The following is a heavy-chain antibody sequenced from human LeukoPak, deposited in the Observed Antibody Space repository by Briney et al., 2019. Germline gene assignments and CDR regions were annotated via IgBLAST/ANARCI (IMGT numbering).Heavy chain of an antibody. CDR1: GYSFTSYC. CDR3: ARIYYYGSGSRAFDI. J-gene: IGHJ3*02. D-gene: IGHD3-10*01. V-gene: IGHV5-51*01. CDR2: IYPGDSDT. Sequence: GESLKISCKGSGYSFTSYCIGWVRQMPGKGLEWMGIIYPGDSDTRYSPSFQGQVTISADKSISTAYLQWSSLKASDTAMYYCARIYYYGSGSRAFDIWGQGTMVTVSS.